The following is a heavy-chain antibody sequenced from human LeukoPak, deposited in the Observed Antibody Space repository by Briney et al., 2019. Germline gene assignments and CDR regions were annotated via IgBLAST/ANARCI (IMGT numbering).Heavy chain of an antibody. J-gene: IGHJ4*02. V-gene: IGHV1-8*01. CDR1: GYTFTSYD. D-gene: IGHD2-8*01. CDR3: ARVDIVLMVLGPLFDY. CDR2: MNPNSGNT. Sequence: ASVKVSCKASGYTFTSYDIHWVRQATGQGLGWMGWMNPNSGNTGYAQKFQGRVTMTRNTSISTAYMELSSLRSEDTAVYYCARVDIVLMVLGPLFDYWGQGTLVTVSS.